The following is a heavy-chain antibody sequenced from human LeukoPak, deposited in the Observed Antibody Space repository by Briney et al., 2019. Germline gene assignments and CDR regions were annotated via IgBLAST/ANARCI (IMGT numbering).Heavy chain of an antibody. CDR1: GGSFSGYY. CDR2: INHSGST. Sequence: MPSETLSLTCAVYGGSFSGYYWSWIRQPPGKGLEWIGEINHSGSTNYNPSLKSRVTISVDTSKNQFSLKLSSVTAADTAVYYCARVLPTSGELSPYFDYWGQGTLVTVSP. CDR3: ARVLPTSGELSPYFDY. J-gene: IGHJ4*02. V-gene: IGHV4-34*01. D-gene: IGHD3-16*02.